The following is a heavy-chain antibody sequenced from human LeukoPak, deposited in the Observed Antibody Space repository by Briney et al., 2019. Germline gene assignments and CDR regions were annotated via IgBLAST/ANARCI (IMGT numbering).Heavy chain of an antibody. CDR3: AKDLPRSPPNSGPWDY. V-gene: IGHV3-23*01. Sequence: PGGSLRLSCAASGFTFSSYAMSWVRQAPGKGLEWVSAISGSGGSTYYADSVKGRFTISRDNSKNTLYLQMNSLRAEDAAVYYCAKDLPRSPPNSGPWDYWGQGTLVTVSS. CDR2: ISGSGGST. D-gene: IGHD6-19*01. J-gene: IGHJ4*02. CDR1: GFTFSSYA.